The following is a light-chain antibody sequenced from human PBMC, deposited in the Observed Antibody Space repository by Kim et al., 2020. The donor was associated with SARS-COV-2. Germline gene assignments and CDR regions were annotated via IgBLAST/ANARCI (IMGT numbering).Light chain of an antibody. V-gene: IGLV2-8*01. CDR1: SSDVGGYNY. Sequence: QSALTQPPPASGSPGQSVTISCTGTSSDVGGYNYVSWYQQYPGKAPKLMIYEVTKRPSGVPDRFSGSKSGNTASLTVSGLQAEDEADYYCSSYAGSNNFVVFGGGTQLTVL. CDR2: EVT. J-gene: IGLJ2*01. CDR3: SSYAGSNNFVV.